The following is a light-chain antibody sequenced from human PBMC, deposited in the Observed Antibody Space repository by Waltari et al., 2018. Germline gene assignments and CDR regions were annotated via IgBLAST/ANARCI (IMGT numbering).Light chain of an antibody. Sequence: DIQMTQSPSYLSASVGDRVTITCRASRSITTYLNWYQQKPGKAPKVRIYAAPSLESGVPSRFSGSGSGTDFTLTITTLQPEDFATYYCQQSSSTPITFGQGTRLQIK. CDR3: QQSSSTPIT. CDR1: RSITTY. J-gene: IGKJ5*01. CDR2: AAP. V-gene: IGKV1-39*01.